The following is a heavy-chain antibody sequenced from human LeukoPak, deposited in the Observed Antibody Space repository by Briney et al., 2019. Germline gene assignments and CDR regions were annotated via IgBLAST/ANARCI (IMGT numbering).Heavy chain of an antibody. CDR3: AHATLVYDSSGYYMGWFDP. D-gene: IGHD3-22*01. V-gene: IGHV2-5*02. Sequence: ESGPTLVKPTQTLTLTCTFSGFSLSTSAVGVGWIRQPPGKALEGLALVHRDDDKRYSPSLKSRLTITKDTSRNQVVLTMTNMDPVDTATYYCAHATLVYDSSGYYMGWFDPWGQGTLVTVSS. J-gene: IGHJ5*02. CDR2: VHRDDDK. CDR1: GFSLSTSAVG.